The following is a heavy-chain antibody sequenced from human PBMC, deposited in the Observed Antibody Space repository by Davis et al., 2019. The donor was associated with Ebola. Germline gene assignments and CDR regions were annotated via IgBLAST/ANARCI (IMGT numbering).Heavy chain of an antibody. Sequence: AASVKVSCKASGYTFTNYDVEWVRQATGQGLEWMGWMNPNSGNTGYAHKVQGRVTMTRSTSLNTAYMELSSLSSEDSAVYYCARQIKRATQGSYFDCWGQGTLVTVSS. J-gene: IGHJ4*02. V-gene: IGHV1-8*01. CDR3: ARQIKRATQGSYFDC. CDR2: MNPNSGNT. CDR1: GYTFTNYD.